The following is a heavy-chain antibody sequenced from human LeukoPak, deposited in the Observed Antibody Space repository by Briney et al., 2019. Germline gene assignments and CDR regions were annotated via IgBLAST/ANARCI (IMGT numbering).Heavy chain of an antibody. CDR2: ISYSSST. CDR1: GFTISNYS. Sequence: SETLSLSCAASGFTISNYSLNWIRQPPGKGLEWVGYISYSSSTKYNASLESRVTISVDTPKKQFTLKLSSVTAAATAVYYCVRIQNGWFDYWGQGTLVTVSS. D-gene: IGHD1-1*01. CDR3: VRIQNGWFDY. V-gene: IGHV4-59*01. J-gene: IGHJ4*02.